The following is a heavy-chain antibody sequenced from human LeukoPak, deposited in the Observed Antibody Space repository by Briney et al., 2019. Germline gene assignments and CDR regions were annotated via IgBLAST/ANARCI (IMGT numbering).Heavy chain of an antibody. D-gene: IGHD5-24*01. Sequence: GGSLRLSCAASGFTLSSYWMSWVRQAPGKGLEWVANIKQDGSEKYYVDSVKGRFTISRDNAKKSLYLQMNSLRAEDTAVYYCARVGGDGYNSDYFDYWGQGTLVTVSS. CDR2: IKQDGSEK. CDR3: ARVGGDGYNSDYFDY. CDR1: GFTLSSYW. J-gene: IGHJ4*02. V-gene: IGHV3-7*01.